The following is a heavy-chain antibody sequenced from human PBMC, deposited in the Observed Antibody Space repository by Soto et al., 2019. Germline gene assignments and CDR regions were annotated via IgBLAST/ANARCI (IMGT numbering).Heavy chain of an antibody. D-gene: IGHD3-10*01. Sequence: PSETLSLTCTVSGGSISSYYWSWIRQPPGKGLEWIGYIYYSGSTNYNPSLKSRVTISVDTSKNRFSLKLSSVTAADTAVYYCAGRKNSGAFDIWGQGTMVTVSS. CDR1: GGSISSYY. J-gene: IGHJ3*02. CDR2: IYYSGST. CDR3: AGRKNSGAFDI. V-gene: IGHV4-59*01.